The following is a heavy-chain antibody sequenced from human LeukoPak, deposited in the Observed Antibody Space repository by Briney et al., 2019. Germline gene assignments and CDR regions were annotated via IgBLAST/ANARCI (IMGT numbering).Heavy chain of an antibody. V-gene: IGHV3-48*01. CDR1: GFTFSSYS. Sequence: PGESLRLSCAASGFTFSSYSMNWARQAPGRGLEWISYISSASNTIYYADSVKGRFTISRDSSKNSVYLQMNSLRAEDTAMYYCARDGWFGDYNWFDPWGQGTLLTVSS. CDR3: ARDGWFGDYNWFDP. J-gene: IGHJ5*02. CDR2: ISSASNTI. D-gene: IGHD3-10*01.